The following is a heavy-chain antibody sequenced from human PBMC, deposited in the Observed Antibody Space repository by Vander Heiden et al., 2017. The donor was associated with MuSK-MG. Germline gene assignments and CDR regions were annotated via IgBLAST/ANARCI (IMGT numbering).Heavy chain of an antibody. CDR2: ISSSRSYI. Sequence: EVQLVESGGGLVKPGVSRRRSCAASGVPSSRESMNWVGQAPGKGVEWVSSISSSRSYIYYADSVKGRFTISRDNAKNSLYMQMNRLRAEDTAVYYCARALDGDNLLGDFDYWGQGTLVTVSS. CDR1: GVPSSRES. CDR3: ARALDGDNLLGDFDY. D-gene: IGHD3-16*01. J-gene: IGHJ4*02. V-gene: IGHV3-21*01.